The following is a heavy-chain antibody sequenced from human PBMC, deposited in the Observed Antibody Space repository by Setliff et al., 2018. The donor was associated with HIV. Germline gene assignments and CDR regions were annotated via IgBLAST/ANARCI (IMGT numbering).Heavy chain of an antibody. V-gene: IGHV4-59*01. D-gene: IGHD1-7*01. J-gene: IGHJ6*03. Sequence: ASETLSLTCSVSDDSISGSCWSWIRLPAEKGLEWIGNIYYSGSTKCNPSLKSRVTMSVETSKNQFSLNLSSVTAADTAVYYCARGWQLELPGTYYYYMDVWGKGTTVTVSS. CDR3: ARGWQLELPGTYYYYMDV. CDR2: IYYSGST. CDR1: DDSISGSC.